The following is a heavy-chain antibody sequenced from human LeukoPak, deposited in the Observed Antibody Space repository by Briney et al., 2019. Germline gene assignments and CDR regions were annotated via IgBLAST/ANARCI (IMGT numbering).Heavy chain of an antibody. CDR1: GFTFSSYS. Sequence: GGSLRLSCAASGFTFSSYSMNWVRQAPGKGLEWVSSISSSSSYIYYADSVKGRFTISRDNAKNSLYLQMNSLRAKDTAVYYCARANTYYDKWFDPWGQGTLVTVSS. J-gene: IGHJ5*02. CDR3: ARANTYYDKWFDP. D-gene: IGHD3-22*01. V-gene: IGHV3-21*01. CDR2: ISSSSSYI.